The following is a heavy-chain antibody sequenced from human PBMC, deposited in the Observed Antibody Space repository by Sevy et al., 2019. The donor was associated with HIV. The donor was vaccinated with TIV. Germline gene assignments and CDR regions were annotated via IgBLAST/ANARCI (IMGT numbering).Heavy chain of an antibody. Sequence: GGSLRLSCVASGFTFNNFGMAWVRQAPGKGLEWFANIKPDGSESNHVGSVKGRFTISRDNAKNSLYLQMNSLTAEDTAVYYCARDVRGGYFDYWGQGTLVTVSS. CDR2: IKPDGSES. D-gene: IGHD3-10*01. CDR3: ARDVRGGYFDY. CDR1: GFTFNNFG. J-gene: IGHJ4*03. V-gene: IGHV3-7*03.